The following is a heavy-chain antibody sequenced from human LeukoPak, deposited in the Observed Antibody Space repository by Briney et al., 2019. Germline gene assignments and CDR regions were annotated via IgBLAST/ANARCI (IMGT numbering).Heavy chain of an antibody. CDR2: IYHSGNT. CDR1: GGSISSYY. J-gene: IGHJ6*03. Sequence: SETLSLTCTVSGGSISSYYWSWIRQPPGKGLQWIGNIYHSGNTYYNPSLKSRVTISVDTSKNQFSLKLSSVTAADTAVYYCARVIEGYDYIWGSYRQYYYYYYMDVWGKGTTVTVSS. D-gene: IGHD3-16*02. CDR3: ARVIEGYDYIWGSYRQYYYYYYMDV. V-gene: IGHV4-59*12.